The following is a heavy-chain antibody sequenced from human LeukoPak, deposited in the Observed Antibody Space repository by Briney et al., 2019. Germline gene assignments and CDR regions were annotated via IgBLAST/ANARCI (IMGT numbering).Heavy chain of an antibody. CDR3: ARVGGAEVDY. Sequence: SETLSLTCTVSGGSISSYYWSWIRQPPGKGLEWIGYIYYSGSTNYNPSLKSRATISVDTSKNQFSLKLSSVTAADTAVYYCARVGGAEVDYWGQGTLVTVSS. J-gene: IGHJ4*02. CDR1: GGSISSYY. V-gene: IGHV4-59*01. D-gene: IGHD1-26*01. CDR2: IYYSGST.